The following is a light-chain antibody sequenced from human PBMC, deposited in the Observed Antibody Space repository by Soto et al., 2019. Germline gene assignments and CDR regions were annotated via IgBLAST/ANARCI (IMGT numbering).Light chain of an antibody. V-gene: IGKV1-5*03. CDR1: QTISSW. CDR2: KAS. J-gene: IGKJ1*01. CDR3: QHYNSYSEA. Sequence: DIQMTPSPSTLSGCVGGRVPINCRASQTISSWLAWYQQKPGKAPKVMIYKASTLKSGVPSRFSGSRSGTECTLTISSLQPDDVATYYCQHYNSYSEAFGQGTKVDIK.